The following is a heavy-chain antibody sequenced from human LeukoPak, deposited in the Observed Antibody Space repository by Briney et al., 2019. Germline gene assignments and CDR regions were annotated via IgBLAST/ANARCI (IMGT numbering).Heavy chain of an antibody. CDR3: AKGGVAVAGTPYYYHYMDV. J-gene: IGHJ6*03. V-gene: IGHV3-30*02. D-gene: IGHD6-19*01. CDR1: GFTFSSYG. Sequence: PGGSLRLSCAASGFTFSSYGMHWVRQAPGKGLEWVAFIRYDGSNKYYADSVKGRFTISRDNSKNTLYLQMNSLRAEDTAVYYCAKGGVAVAGTPYYYHYMDVWGKGTTVTVSS. CDR2: IRYDGSNK.